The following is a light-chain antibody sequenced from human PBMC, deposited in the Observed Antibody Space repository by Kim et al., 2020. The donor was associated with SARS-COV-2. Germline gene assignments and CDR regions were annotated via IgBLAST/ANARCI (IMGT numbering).Light chain of an antibody. Sequence: QSVLVQPPSASGTPGQTVTISCSGISSHIGNNPISWYRQAPGAAPKLLIYSNDQRPSGVPARFSGSKSGASASLAISGLQSEDEADYHCAVWDDSLNGRVFGGVTQLTVL. V-gene: IGLV1-44*01. CDR2: SND. J-gene: IGLJ3*02. CDR1: SSHIGNNP. CDR3: AVWDDSLNGRV.